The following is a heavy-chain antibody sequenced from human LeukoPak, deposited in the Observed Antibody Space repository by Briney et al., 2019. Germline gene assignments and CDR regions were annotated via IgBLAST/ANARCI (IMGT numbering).Heavy chain of an antibody. V-gene: IGHV3-74*01. CDR2: INGDGGGI. D-gene: IGHD4-11*01. J-gene: IGHJ4*02. CDR3: ARVYSGGTPTLTSPYS. Sequence: GGSLRLSCAASGFTFSNYWMSWVRQPPGKGLVWLSRINGDGGGITYGESVKGRFTISRDNAKNTLYLQMNSLRVEDTAVYFCARVYSGGTPTLTSPYSWGQGTLVTVSS. CDR1: GFTFSNYW.